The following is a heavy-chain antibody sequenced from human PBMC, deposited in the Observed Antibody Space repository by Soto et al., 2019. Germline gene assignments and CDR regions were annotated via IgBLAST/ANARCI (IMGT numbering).Heavy chain of an antibody. CDR2: ISYDGSDG. D-gene: IGHD2-21*02. CDR1: GFTFGGYN. Sequence: PGGSLRLSCAASGFTFGGYNMQWVRQAPGKGPECVAVISYDGSDGYYSDSVRGRFTISRDNSNNMLYLEMNSLRPEGTAVYYCATGHRGLTGTTVVVTVPGWFDPWGQGALVTVSS. CDR3: ATGHRGLTGTTVVVTVPGWFDP. J-gene: IGHJ5*02. V-gene: IGHV3-30*03.